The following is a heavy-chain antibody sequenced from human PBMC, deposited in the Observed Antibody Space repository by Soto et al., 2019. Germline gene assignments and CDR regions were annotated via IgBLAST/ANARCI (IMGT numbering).Heavy chain of an antibody. CDR2: INPSGGST. Sequence: ASVKVSCKASGYTFTSYYMHWVRQAPGQGLEWMGIINPSGGSTSYAQKFQGRVTMTRDTSTSTVYMELSSLRSEDTAVYYCAGTGHLYYYGSENWYYYGMDVSGQGTTVTVSS. J-gene: IGHJ6*02. CDR3: AGTGHLYYYGSENWYYYGMDV. V-gene: IGHV1-46*01. CDR1: GYTFTSYY. D-gene: IGHD3-10*01.